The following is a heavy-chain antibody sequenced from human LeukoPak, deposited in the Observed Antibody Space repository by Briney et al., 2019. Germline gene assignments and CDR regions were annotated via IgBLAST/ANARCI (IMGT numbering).Heavy chain of an antibody. D-gene: IGHD3-22*01. Sequence: SETLSLTCTVSGGSISSSSYYWGWIRQPPGKGLEWIGSIYYSGSTYYNPSLKSRVTISVDTSKDQFSLKLSSVTAADTAVYYCSGYPYAFDIWGQGTMVTVSS. CDR3: SGYPYAFDI. CDR2: IYYSGST. V-gene: IGHV4-39*01. J-gene: IGHJ3*02. CDR1: GGSISSSSYY.